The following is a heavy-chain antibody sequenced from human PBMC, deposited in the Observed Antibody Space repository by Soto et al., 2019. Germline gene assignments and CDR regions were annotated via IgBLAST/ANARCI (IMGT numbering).Heavy chain of an antibody. CDR1: GYTFTSYA. CDR2: INAGNGNT. D-gene: IGHD2-15*01. J-gene: IGHJ6*02. Sequence: QVQLVQSGAEVKKPGASVKVSCKASGYTFTSYAMHWVRQAPGQRLEWMGWINAGNGNTKYSQKFQGRVTIPRDTSASTAYMELSSLRSEDTAVYSCASEYCRGGSCTLFNGMDVWGQGTPVTVSS. V-gene: IGHV1-3*01. CDR3: ASEYCRGGSCTLFNGMDV.